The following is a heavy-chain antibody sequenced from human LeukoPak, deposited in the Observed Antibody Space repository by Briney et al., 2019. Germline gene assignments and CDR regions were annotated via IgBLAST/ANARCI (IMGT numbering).Heavy chain of an antibody. J-gene: IGHJ4*02. D-gene: IGHD2-15*01. CDR3: ARLPPIAATFDY. CDR2: INHSGST. CDR1: GGSFSGYY. V-gene: IGHV4-34*01. Sequence: SETLSLTCAVYGGSFSGYYWSWIRQPPGKGLEWIGEINHSGSTNYNPSLKRRVTISVDTSKNQFSLKLSSVTAADTAVYYCARLPPIAATFDYWGQGTLVTVSS.